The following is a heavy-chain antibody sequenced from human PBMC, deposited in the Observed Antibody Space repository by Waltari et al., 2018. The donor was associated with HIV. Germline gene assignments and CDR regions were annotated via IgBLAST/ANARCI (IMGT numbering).Heavy chain of an antibody. CDR2: IYYSGST. CDR1: GGSISSSSYY. J-gene: IGHJ2*01. CDR3: AIPDYYDSSGYEGLYWYFDL. D-gene: IGHD3-22*01. V-gene: IGHV4-39*07. Sequence: QLQLQESGPGLVKPSETLSLTCTVSGGSISSSSYYWGWIRQPPGKGLEWIGSIYYSGSTYYNPSLKSRVTISVDTSKNQFSLKLSSVTAADTAVYYCAIPDYYDSSGYEGLYWYFDLWGRGTLVTVSS.